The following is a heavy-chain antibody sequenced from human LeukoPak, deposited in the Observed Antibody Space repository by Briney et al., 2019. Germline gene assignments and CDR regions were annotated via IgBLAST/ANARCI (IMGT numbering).Heavy chain of an antibody. CDR3: ARDSWPEVVRFDY. Sequence: SETLSLTCNVFGYSISIGYYWGWIRQPPGKGLEWIGSKHHSGNIDDNPSLKRRVSISVDTSKNQFSLKLSSVTAADTAVYYCARDSWPEVVRFDYWGQGILVTVSS. D-gene: IGHD1-14*01. V-gene: IGHV4-38-2*02. J-gene: IGHJ4*02. CDR2: KHHSGNI. CDR1: GYSISIGYY.